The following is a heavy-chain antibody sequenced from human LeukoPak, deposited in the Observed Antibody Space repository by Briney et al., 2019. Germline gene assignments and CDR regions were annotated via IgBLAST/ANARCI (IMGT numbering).Heavy chain of an antibody. V-gene: IGHV3-30*18. CDR3: AKGDRSSTSCLEGDAFDI. D-gene: IGHD2-2*01. Sequence: GRSLRLSCAASGFTFSNYGMHWVRQAPGKGLEWVAVISFDGSSEDYADSVKGRFTISRDNSKNTLSLQMNSLRAEDTAVYYCAKGDRSSTSCLEGDAFDIWGQGTMVTVFS. J-gene: IGHJ3*02. CDR2: ISFDGSSE. CDR1: GFTFSNYG.